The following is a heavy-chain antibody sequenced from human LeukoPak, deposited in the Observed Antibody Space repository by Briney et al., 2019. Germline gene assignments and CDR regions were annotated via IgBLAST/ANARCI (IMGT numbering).Heavy chain of an antibody. Sequence: SETLSLTCAVYGGSFSGYYWSWIRQPPGKGLEWIGEINHSGSTNYNPSLKSRVTISVDTSKNQFSLQLSSVTAADTAVYFCARGPYSYDSSGAFDIWGQGTMVTVSS. J-gene: IGHJ3*02. D-gene: IGHD3-22*01. CDR3: ARGPYSYDSSGAFDI. CDR1: GGSFSGYY. V-gene: IGHV4-34*01. CDR2: INHSGST.